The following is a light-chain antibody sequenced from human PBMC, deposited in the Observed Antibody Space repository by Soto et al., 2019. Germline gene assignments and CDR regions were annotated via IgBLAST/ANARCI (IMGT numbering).Light chain of an antibody. CDR1: QSVSNY. CDR3: QQRSDWPLT. V-gene: IGKV3-11*01. Sequence: DIILTQSPATLSLSPGERATLSCRASQSVSNYLGWYQQKPGQAPRLLIYDASRRATGIPARFSGSGSGTDFPLTISSRAPEDMGVYYCQQRSDWPLTFGGGTKGEIK. J-gene: IGKJ4*01. CDR2: DAS.